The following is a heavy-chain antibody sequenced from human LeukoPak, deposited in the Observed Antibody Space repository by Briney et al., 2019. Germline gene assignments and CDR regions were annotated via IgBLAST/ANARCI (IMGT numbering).Heavy chain of an antibody. D-gene: IGHD2-2*01. V-gene: IGHV1-69*13. CDR3: ARSSASIVVVPAAMHYYYGMDV. Sequence: GASVKVSCKASGGTFSSYAISWVRQAPGQGLEWMGGIIPIFGTANYAQKLQGRVTITADESTSTAYMELSSLRSEDTAVYYCARSSASIVVVPAAMHYYYGMDVWGKGTTVTVSS. CDR2: IIPIFGTA. CDR1: GGTFSSYA. J-gene: IGHJ6*04.